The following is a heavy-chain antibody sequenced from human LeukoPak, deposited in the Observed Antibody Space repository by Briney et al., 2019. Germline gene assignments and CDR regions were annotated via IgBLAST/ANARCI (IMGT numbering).Heavy chain of an antibody. J-gene: IGHJ3*02. V-gene: IGHV4-30-4*01. D-gene: IGHD3-16*02. CDR1: GGSISSGDYY. CDR3: ARGQAVWGSYRYTPGNPFDI. Sequence: SETLSLTCTVSGGSISSGDYYWSWIRQPPGKGLEWIGEINHSGSTNYNPSLKSRVTISVDTSKNQFSLKLSSVTAADTAVYYCARGQAVWGSYRYTPGNPFDIWGQGTMVTVSS. CDR2: INHSGST.